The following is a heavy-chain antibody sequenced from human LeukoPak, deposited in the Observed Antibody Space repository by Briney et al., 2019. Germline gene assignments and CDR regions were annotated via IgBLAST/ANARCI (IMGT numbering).Heavy chain of an antibody. CDR1: GFTFSSYA. D-gene: IGHD6-13*01. V-gene: IGHV3-23*01. CDR2: ISGSGGST. J-gene: IGHJ4*02. CDR3: AKVLTPYSSSWLSFDY. Sequence: GGSLRLSCVASGFTFSSYAMSWVRQAPGKGLEWVSAISGSGGSTYYADSVKGRFTISRDNSKNTLYLQMNSLRAEDTAVYYCAKVLTPYSSSWLSFDYWGQGTLVTVSS.